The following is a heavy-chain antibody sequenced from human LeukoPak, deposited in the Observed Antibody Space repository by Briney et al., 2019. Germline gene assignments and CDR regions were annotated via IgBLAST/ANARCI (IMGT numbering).Heavy chain of an antibody. CDR1: GGSVSSTTYY. V-gene: IGHV4-39*01. CDR2: INYSGST. CDR3: ARYVVYGSGKYYFDY. J-gene: IGHJ4*02. D-gene: IGHD3-10*01. Sequence: PSETLSLTCTVSGGSVSSTTYYWSWIRQPPGKGLEWIASINYSGSTYYNPSLKSRVTISVDTSENQLSLKLSSVTAADTAVYYCARYVVYGSGKYYFDYWGQGTLVTVSS.